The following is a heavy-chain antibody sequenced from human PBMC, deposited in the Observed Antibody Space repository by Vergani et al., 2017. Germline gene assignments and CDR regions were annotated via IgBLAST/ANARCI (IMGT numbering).Heavy chain of an antibody. CDR2: ISGSGGST. CDR1: GFTFNNYA. CDR3: AKAIPRNSGYEYLYYYHAMDV. Sequence: EVQLLESGGDLVQPGGSLRLSCAASGFTFNNYAINWVRQAPGKGLEWVSGISGSGGSTYYAGSVKGRFTISRDSSKNTLYLQMNSLSAGDTAVYYCAKAIPRNSGYEYLYYYHAMDVWGRGTTVTVSS. J-gene: IGHJ6*02. D-gene: IGHD5-12*01. V-gene: IGHV3-23*01.